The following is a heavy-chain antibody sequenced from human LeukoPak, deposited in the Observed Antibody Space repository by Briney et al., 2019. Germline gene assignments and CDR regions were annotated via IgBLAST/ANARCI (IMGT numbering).Heavy chain of an antibody. Sequence: SETLSLTCAVYGGSFSGYYWSWIRQPPGKGLEWIGEINHSGSTNYNPSLKSRVTISVDTSKNQFSLKLSSVTAADTAMYYCAKSNGYGPIDYWGQGTLVTVSS. D-gene: IGHD5-12*01. V-gene: IGHV4-34*01. CDR2: INHSGST. CDR1: GGSFSGYY. CDR3: AKSNGYGPIDY. J-gene: IGHJ4*02.